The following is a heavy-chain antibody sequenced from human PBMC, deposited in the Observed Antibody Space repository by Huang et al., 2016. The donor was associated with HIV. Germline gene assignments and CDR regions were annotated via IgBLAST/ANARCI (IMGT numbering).Heavy chain of an antibody. Sequence: QVQLVESGGGVVQPGGSLRLSCAASRFPFSSFGMHWVRQAPGKGLEGVAFIRYDGNNYYYADSGKGRFTISRDNSKNTLYLQMNSLRADDTAVYYCAKDLTYTYGRHFDYWGQGTLVTVSS. D-gene: IGHD5-18*01. J-gene: IGHJ4*02. CDR3: AKDLTYTYGRHFDY. CDR2: IRYDGNNY. CDR1: RFPFSSFG. V-gene: IGHV3-30*02.